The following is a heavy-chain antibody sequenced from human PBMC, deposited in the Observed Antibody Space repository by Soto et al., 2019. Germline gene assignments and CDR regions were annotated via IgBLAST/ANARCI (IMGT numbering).Heavy chain of an antibody. V-gene: IGHV3-30*18. CDR1: GFTFSSYG. CDR2: ISYDGSNK. D-gene: IGHD3-9*01. CDR3: AKGKYYDILTGSYYCYGMDV. J-gene: IGHJ6*02. Sequence: QVQLVESGGGVVQPGRSLRLSCAASGFTFSSYGMHWVRQAPGKGLERVARISYDGSNKDYVDSVKGRFTISRDNSKNTLDLQMNGLRAEDTAVYYCAKGKYYDILTGSYYCYGMDVWGQGTTVTVSS.